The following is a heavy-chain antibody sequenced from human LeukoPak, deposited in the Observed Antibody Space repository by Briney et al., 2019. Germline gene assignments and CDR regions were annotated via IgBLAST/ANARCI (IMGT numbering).Heavy chain of an antibody. CDR2: VYTDGTT. D-gene: IGHD2-2*01. CDR3: GKCSSTSCYASLDP. CDR1: GFAVSSYY. V-gene: IGHV3-53*01. Sequence: PGGSLRLSCAASGFAVSSYYMSWVRQAPGKGLEWVSVVYTDGTTYYADSVKGRFTISRDNSKNTLYLQMNSLTAEDTAVYYCGKCSSTSCYASLDPWGQGTLVTVSS. J-gene: IGHJ5*02.